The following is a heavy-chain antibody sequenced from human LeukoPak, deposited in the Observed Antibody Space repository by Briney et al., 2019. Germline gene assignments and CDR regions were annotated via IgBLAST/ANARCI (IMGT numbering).Heavy chain of an antibody. CDR1: GFTFSDYY. CDR3: ARAETTNWFDP. Sequence: GGSLRLSCAASGFTFSDYYMSWIRQAPGKGLEWVSYISSSGSTIYYADSVKGRFTISRDNTKNSLYLQMNSLRAEDTAVYYCARAETTNWFDPWGQGTLVTVSS. D-gene: IGHD1-1*01. CDR2: ISSSGSTI. J-gene: IGHJ5*02. V-gene: IGHV3-11*01.